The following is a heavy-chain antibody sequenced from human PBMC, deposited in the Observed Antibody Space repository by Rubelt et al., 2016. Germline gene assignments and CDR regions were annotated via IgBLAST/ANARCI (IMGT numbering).Heavy chain of an antibody. CDR3: AKGGNVVVTARLYYFDY. Sequence: QVQLVESGGGVVQPGGSLRLSCAASGFTFSGYGMHWVRQAPGKGLEWVAFIRYDGSNKYYADSVKGRFTISRDNSKNTLYLQMNSLRAEDTAVYYCAKGGNVVVTARLYYFDYWGQGTLVTVSS. V-gene: IGHV3-30*02. J-gene: IGHJ4*02. D-gene: IGHD2-21*02. CDR1: GFTFSGYG. CDR2: IRYDGSNK.